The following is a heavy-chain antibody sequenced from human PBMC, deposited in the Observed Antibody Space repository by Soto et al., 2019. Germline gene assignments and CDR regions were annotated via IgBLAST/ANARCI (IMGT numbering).Heavy chain of an antibody. CDR2: ISKSSSLI. CDR1: GFIFSSFT. J-gene: IGHJ4*02. CDR3: VRGDDRVE. Sequence: EVQLVESGGGLVKPGGSLRLSCVGSGFIFSSFTMTWVRQAPGMGLQYLASISKSSSLIYYADSVRGRFIISRDNSKDSVFLQMYSLRAEDTAMFYCVRGDDRVEWGQGTLVTVSS. D-gene: IGHD1-1*01. V-gene: IGHV3-21*01.